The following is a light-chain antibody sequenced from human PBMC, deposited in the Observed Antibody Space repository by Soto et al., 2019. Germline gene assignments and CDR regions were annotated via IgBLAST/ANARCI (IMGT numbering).Light chain of an antibody. CDR2: DVS. CDR1: ISDVSGYNF. CDR3: SSYTSSNTYG. V-gene: IGLV2-14*03. J-gene: IGLJ1*01. Sequence: QPVLTQPASVSGSPGQSITISCTGTISDVSGYNFVSWYQQYPGKAPKLMIYDVSNRPSGVSNRFSGSKSGNTASLTISGLQAEDEADYYCSSYTSSNTYGFGAGTKLTVL.